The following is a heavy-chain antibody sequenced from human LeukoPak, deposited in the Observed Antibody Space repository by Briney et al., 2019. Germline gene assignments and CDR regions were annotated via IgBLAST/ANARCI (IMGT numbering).Heavy chain of an antibody. CDR1: GGYISSSSYF. J-gene: IGHJ4*02. Sequence: SETLSLTCTVSGGYISSSSYFWAWIRQPPGKGLECIGSMSYSGSTYYNPSLESRVTISVDTSKNQFSLKLTSVTAADTAVYYCARHLRSVYDPRAFDYWGQGTLVTVSS. D-gene: IGHD5/OR15-5a*01. CDR3: ARHLRSVYDPRAFDY. V-gene: IGHV4-39*01. CDR2: MSYSGST.